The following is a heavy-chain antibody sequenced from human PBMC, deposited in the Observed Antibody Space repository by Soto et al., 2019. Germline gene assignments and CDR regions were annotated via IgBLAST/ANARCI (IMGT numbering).Heavy chain of an antibody. CDR3: ARAFGYCTNGVCYNDY. J-gene: IGHJ4*02. D-gene: IGHD2-8*01. CDR1: GFTFRSYA. CDR2: ISYDGSNK. Sequence: PGGSLRLSCAASGFTFRSYAMHWVRQAPGKGLEWVAVISYDGSNKYYADSVKGRFTISRDNSKNTLYLQMNSLRAEDTAVYYCARAFGYCTNGVCYNDYWGQGTLVTVSS. V-gene: IGHV3-30-3*01.